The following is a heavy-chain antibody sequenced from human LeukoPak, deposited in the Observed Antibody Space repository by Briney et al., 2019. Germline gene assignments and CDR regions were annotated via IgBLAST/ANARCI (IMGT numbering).Heavy chain of an antibody. Sequence: GASVKVSCKASGYTSTSYGISWVRQAPGQGLEWMGWISAYNGNTNYAQKLQGRVTMTTDTSTSTAYMELRSLRSDDTAVYYCARAHHCSGGSCQRSNWFDPWGQGTLVTVSS. V-gene: IGHV1-18*01. CDR2: ISAYNGNT. D-gene: IGHD2-15*01. CDR1: GYTSTSYG. J-gene: IGHJ5*02. CDR3: ARAHHCSGGSCQRSNWFDP.